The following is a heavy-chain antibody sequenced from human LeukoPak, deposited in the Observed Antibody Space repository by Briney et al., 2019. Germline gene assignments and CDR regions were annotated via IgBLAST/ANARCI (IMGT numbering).Heavy chain of an antibody. V-gene: IGHV4-39*07. J-gene: IGHJ4*02. CDR3: ARGNSYYDSSGAFDY. D-gene: IGHD3-22*01. CDR2: IYYSGDT. Sequence: PSETLSLTCTVSGGSISNSYYWGWIRQPPGKGLEWIGSIYYSGDTYYNPSLKSRVSMSVDTSKNQFSLKLNSVTAADTAVYYCARGNSYYDSSGAFDYWGQGTLVTVSS. CDR1: GGSISNSYY.